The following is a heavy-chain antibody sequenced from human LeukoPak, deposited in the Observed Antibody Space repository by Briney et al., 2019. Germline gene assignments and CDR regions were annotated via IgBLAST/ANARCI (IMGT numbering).Heavy chain of an antibody. CDR1: GGSISSYY. D-gene: IGHD6-6*01. J-gene: IGHJ5*02. CDR2: TYTSGST. CDR3: ARDRSIAATFDP. Sequence: SETLSLTCTVSGGSISSYYWSWIRQPAGRGLEWIGRTYTSGSTNYNPSLKSRVTMSVDTSKNQFSLKLSSVTAADTAVYYCARDRSIAATFDPWGQGTLVTVSS. V-gene: IGHV4-4*07.